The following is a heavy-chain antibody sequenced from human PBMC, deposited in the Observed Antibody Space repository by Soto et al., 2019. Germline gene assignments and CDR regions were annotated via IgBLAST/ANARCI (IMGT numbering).Heavy chain of an antibody. Sequence: QVQLQESGPGLVKPSGTLSLTCAVSGGSISSSNWWCWVRQPPGQGLEWIGEIYHSGSTNYNPSLKSRVTISVDKSKTQFSLKLSSVTAADTAVYYCARASYGWGSCDFDYWGQGTLVTVSS. V-gene: IGHV4-4*02. CDR2: IYHSGST. J-gene: IGHJ4*02. D-gene: IGHD3-10*01. CDR3: ARASYGWGSCDFDY. CDR1: GGSISSSNW.